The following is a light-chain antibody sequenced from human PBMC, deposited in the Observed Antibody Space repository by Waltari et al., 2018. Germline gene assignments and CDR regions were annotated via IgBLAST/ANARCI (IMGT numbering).Light chain of an antibody. CDR1: SSDVGANNF. J-gene: IGLJ2*01. V-gene: IGLV2-23*02. CDR3: CSYTSIGPVL. Sequence: QSALTQPASVSGSPGQSIAISCIGTSSDVGANNFLSWYQQHPGRAPKPMIHEVTKRPSWVSTRFSVSKSGKSASLTISGLQAEDEADYFCCSYTSIGPVLIGGGTKVTVL. CDR2: EVT.